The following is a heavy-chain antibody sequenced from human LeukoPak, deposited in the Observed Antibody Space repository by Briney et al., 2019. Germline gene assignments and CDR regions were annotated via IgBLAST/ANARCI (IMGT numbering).Heavy chain of an antibody. CDR3: ARDPGYNWNDWYYYYGMDV. V-gene: IGHV4-59*01. J-gene: IGHJ6*02. D-gene: IGHD1-1*01. CDR2: IYYSGST. CDR1: GVSISSYY. Sequence: SETLSLTCTVSGVSISSYYWSWIRQPPGKGLEWIGYIYYSGSTNYNPSLKSRVTISVDTSKNQFSLKLSSVTAADTAVYYCARDPGYNWNDWYYYYGMDVWGQGTTVTVSS.